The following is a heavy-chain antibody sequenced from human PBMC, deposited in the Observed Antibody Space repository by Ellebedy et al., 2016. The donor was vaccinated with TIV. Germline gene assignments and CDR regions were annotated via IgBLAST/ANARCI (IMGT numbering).Heavy chain of an antibody. D-gene: IGHD4-23*01. CDR3: VRDGGFSTPLDC. CDR1: GYTFTSYW. CDR2: INGDGSHT. J-gene: IGHJ4*02. V-gene: IGHV3-74*01. Sequence: GGSLRLSCVASGYTFTSYWMHWVRQAPGKGLVWVSHINGDGSHTIYADSVKGRFTISRDNAKNTLYLQMNNLGAEDTAVYYCVRDGGFSTPLDCWGQGTLVTVSS.